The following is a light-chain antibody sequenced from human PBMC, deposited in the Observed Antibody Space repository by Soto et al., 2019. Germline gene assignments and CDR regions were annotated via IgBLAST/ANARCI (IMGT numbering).Light chain of an antibody. CDR3: QKYNSAPYT. CDR2: GAS. CDR1: QSISSY. J-gene: IGKJ5*01. V-gene: IGKV3-15*01. Sequence: IVMTQSPATLSVSQGERATLSWRASQSISSYVAWYQQKPGQAPRLLIYGASTTATGIPARFSGSGSGTEFTLTISSLQPEDVATYYCQKYNSAPYTFGQGTRLEIK.